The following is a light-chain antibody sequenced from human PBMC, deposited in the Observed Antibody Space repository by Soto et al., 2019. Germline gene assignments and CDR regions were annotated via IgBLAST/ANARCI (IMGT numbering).Light chain of an antibody. CDR3: QQYGTSPWT. CDR1: QSVTSTY. V-gene: IGKV3-20*01. CDR2: DTS. Sequence: EIVMTQSPATLSVSPGERATVSCRASQSVTSTYLAWYQQTPGQAPRLLIYDTSYRATGIPDRFSGSGFGTDFTLTISRLEPEDFAVYYCQQYGTSPWTFGQGTKVDI. J-gene: IGKJ1*01.